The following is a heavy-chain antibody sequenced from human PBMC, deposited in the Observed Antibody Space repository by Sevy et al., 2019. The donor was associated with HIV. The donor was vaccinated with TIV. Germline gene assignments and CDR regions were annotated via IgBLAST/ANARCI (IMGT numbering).Heavy chain of an antibody. J-gene: IGHJ3*02. CDR2: INHSGST. CDR3: ARARYSSSSDAFDI. D-gene: IGHD6-6*01. V-gene: IGHV4-34*01. Sequence: SNTLSLTCAVYGGSFSGYYWSWIRQPPGKGLEWIGEINHSGSTNYNPSLKSRVTISVDTSKNQFSLKLSSVTAADTAVYYCARARYSSSSDAFDIWGQGTMVTVSS. CDR1: GGSFSGYY.